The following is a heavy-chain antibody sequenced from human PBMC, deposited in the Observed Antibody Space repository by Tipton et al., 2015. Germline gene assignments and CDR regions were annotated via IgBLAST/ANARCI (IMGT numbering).Heavy chain of an antibody. J-gene: IGHJ6*02. CDR1: GGSVTSSTYY. V-gene: IGHV4-61*01. Sequence: GLVKPSGTLSLTCSVSGGSVTSSTYYWSWIRQPPGKGLEWIGYISYSGSTNYNPSLKTRLTISVDTSKNQLSLKLRSVTAADTAVYYCAREGILGEAGNYYGMGVWGQGTTVTVSS. D-gene: IGHD3-10*01. CDR2: ISYSGST. CDR3: AREGILGEAGNYYGMGV.